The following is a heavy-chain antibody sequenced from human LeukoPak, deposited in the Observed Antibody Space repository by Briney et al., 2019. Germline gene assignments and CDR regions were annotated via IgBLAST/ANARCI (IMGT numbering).Heavy chain of an antibody. V-gene: IGHV4-59*01. CDR2: IYYSGST. CDR1: GGSIRGYY. J-gene: IGHJ3*02. CDR3: ARAWGDSSSWYAEPNAFDI. D-gene: IGHD6-13*01. Sequence: SETLSLTCTVSGGSIRGYYWSWIRQPPGKGLEWIGYIYYSGSTYYNPSLKSRVTISVDMSKNQFSLKLSSVTAADTAGYYCARAWGDSSSWYAEPNAFDIWGQGTMVTVSS.